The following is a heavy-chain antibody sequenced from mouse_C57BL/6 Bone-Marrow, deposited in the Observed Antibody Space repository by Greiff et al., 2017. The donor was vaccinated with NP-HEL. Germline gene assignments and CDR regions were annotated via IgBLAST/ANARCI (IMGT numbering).Heavy chain of an antibody. Sequence: QVQLQQPGAELVKPGASVKMSCKASGYTFTSYWITWVKQRPGQGLEWIGDIYPGSGSTNYNEKFKSKATLTVDKSSSTAYMQLSSLSSEDSAVYYCARDSYAMDYWGQGTSVTVS. V-gene: IGHV1-55*01. J-gene: IGHJ4*01. CDR1: GYTFTSYW. CDR3: ARDSYAMDY. CDR2: IYPGSGST.